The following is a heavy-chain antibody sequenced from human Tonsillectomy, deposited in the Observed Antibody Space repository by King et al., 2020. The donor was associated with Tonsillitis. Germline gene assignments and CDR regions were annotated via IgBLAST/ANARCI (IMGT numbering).Heavy chain of an antibody. V-gene: IGHV1-18*04. J-gene: IGHJ4*01. CDR1: NFTFTTYG. CDR3: AGDLRPNRGYSSGWFGVY. CDR2: INTYEGNT. D-gene: IGHD6-19*01. Sequence: VQLVESGPEVKKPGASVTVSCKAPNFTFTTYGFSWVRQAPGQGLEWMGYINTYEGNTDYAQKFHGRVTMTRVTSTSTVYLELRNLKSDDTAVYYCAGDLRPNRGYSSGWFGVYWGQGTLVTVSS.